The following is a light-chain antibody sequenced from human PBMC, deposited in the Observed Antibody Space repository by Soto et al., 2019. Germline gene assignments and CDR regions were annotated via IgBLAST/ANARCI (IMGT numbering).Light chain of an antibody. J-gene: IGKJ4*01. CDR1: QRVYSNF. Sequence: EIVLTQSPGTLSLSPGERATLSCRASQRVYSNFLAWYQQKPGQAPRLLIYGASSRATGIPNRFSGSGSGTDFTLTISRLEPEDVAVYYCQQYGSSPLTFGGGTKVEIK. CDR2: GAS. V-gene: IGKV3-20*01. CDR3: QQYGSSPLT.